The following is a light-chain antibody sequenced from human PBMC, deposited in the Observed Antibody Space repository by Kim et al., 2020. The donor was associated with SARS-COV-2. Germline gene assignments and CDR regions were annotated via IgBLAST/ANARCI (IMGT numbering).Light chain of an antibody. CDR3: QAWDSSTAV. J-gene: IGLJ2*01. V-gene: IGLV3-1*01. CDR1: KLGDKY. CDR2: QDS. Sequence: SYELTQSPSVSVSPGQTASITCSGDKLGDKYACWYQQKPGQSPVLVIYQDSKRPSGIPERFSGSNSGNTATLTISGTQAMDEADYYCQAWDSSTAVFGGG.